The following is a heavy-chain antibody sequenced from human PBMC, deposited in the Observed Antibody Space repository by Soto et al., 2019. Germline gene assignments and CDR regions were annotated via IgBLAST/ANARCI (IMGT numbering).Heavy chain of an antibody. Sequence: PSETLSLSCTVSGASINDDDYYWSWIRQTPGRGLEWIGYVYYSGSTDYIPSLKSRLSMSIDKSQNQFTLKMNSVTAADTATYYCARMSYFYDKWYFDLWGRGTQVT. CDR3: ARMSYFYDKWYFDL. D-gene: IGHD3-22*01. J-gene: IGHJ2*01. CDR1: GASINDDDYY. CDR2: VYYSGST. V-gene: IGHV4-30-4*01.